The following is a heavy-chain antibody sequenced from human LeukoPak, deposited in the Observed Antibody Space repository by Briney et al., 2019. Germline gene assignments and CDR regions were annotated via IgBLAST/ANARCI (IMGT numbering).Heavy chain of an antibody. CDR1: GXSSSSSY. D-gene: IGHD7-27*01. J-gene: IGHJ3*02. CDR2: IHYSGST. V-gene: IGHV4-59*08. Sequence: SETLSLTCTVSGXSSSSSYCSWIRQPPGKGLEWIVYIHYSGSTNYNLSLKSRVTISVDTSKKQFSLKLSSVTAADTAVYYCARHVDSWGAFDIWGQGTRVTVSS. CDR3: ARHVDSWGAFDI.